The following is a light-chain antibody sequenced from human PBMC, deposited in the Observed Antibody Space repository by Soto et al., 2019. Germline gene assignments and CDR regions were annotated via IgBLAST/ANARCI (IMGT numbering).Light chain of an antibody. Sequence: DIQMTQSPSSLSASVGDRVTITCRASQGISNYLAWYQQKPGKVPKLLIYAASTLQSGVPSRFSGSGSGTDFTLTISSLQPEYVATYYCQKYNSAWFTFGPGTKVDIK. CDR2: AAS. CDR1: QGISNY. V-gene: IGKV1-27*01. CDR3: QKYNSAWFT. J-gene: IGKJ3*01.